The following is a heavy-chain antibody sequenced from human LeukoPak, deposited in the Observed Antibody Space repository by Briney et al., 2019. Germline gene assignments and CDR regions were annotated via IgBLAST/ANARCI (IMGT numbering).Heavy chain of an antibody. V-gene: IGHV3-43*01. Sequence: PGGSLRLSCAVSGVTSSDITIHSGRQAPGKGLEWVSLISWDGDSTYYADSVKGRFTISRDNSNNSLYLLMNSLTTEDSALYYCAIHCHANGAVGAFDYWGQGTLVTVSS. CDR3: AIHCHANGAVGAFDY. CDR2: ISWDGDST. J-gene: IGHJ4*02. D-gene: IGHD1-26*01. CDR1: GVTSSDIT.